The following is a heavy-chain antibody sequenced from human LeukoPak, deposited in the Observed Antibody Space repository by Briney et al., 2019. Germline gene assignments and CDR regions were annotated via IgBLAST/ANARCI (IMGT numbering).Heavy chain of an antibody. CDR1: GGSISSYY. CDR2: ISYSGST. CDR3: ARYIWGSYPTFEDY. D-gene: IGHD3-16*02. Sequence: SETLPLTCTVSGGSISSYYWSWIRQPPGKGLEWIGYISYSGSTNYNPSLKSRVTISVDTSKNQFSLKLSSVTAADTAVYYCARYIWGSYPTFEDYWGQGTLVTVSS. V-gene: IGHV4-59*01. J-gene: IGHJ4*02.